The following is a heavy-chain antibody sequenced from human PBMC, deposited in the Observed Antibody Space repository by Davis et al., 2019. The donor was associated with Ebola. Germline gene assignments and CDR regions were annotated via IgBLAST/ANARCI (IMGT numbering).Heavy chain of an antibody. CDR3: ARDPPYDQGYDY. J-gene: IGHJ4*02. D-gene: IGHD3-22*01. CDR1: GDSVSSNTAA. Sequence: SQTLSLTCAISGDSVSSNTAAWNWIRQSPSRGLEWLGRTYYRSKWFVDYAVSVKSRMTINSDTSKNQFSLQLGSVTPEDTAVYYCARDPPYDQGYDYWGQGILVTVSS. V-gene: IGHV6-1*01. CDR2: TYYRSKWFV.